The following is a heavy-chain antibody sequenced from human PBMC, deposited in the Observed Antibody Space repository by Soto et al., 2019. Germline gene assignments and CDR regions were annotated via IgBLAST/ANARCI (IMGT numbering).Heavy chain of an antibody. J-gene: IGHJ4*02. V-gene: IGHV1-2*02. CDR1: GYSFAAYY. D-gene: IGHD3-3*01. CDR3: AKIYTWNEWQGGSDY. Sequence: QVHLEQSGAEVKKAGASVKISCKASGYSFAAYYRNWVRQVSGQGLEWMGWINPNTGVTDYAQKFQGRGTLTSDTYIKTAYLELTSLRSDDTDVYYCAKIYTWNEWQGGSDYWGQGTLLTVSS. CDR2: INPNTGVT.